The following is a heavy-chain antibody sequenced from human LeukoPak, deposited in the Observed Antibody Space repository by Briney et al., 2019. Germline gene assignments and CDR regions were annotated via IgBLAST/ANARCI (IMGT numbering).Heavy chain of an antibody. CDR3: ARQGETAILF. D-gene: IGHD2-21*02. CDR1: GGSITNYY. Sequence: SETLSLTCSVSGGSITNYYCSWIRQSPGKGLEWIGFIYSTGRTNYNPSLQSRVTMSIDTSKNQFSLKLSSVTAADTALYYCARQGETAILFWGRGTLVTVSS. J-gene: IGHJ4*02. CDR2: IYSTGRT. V-gene: IGHV4-59*08.